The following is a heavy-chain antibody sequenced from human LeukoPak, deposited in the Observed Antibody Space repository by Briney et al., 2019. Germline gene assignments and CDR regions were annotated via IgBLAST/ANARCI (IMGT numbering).Heavy chain of an antibody. CDR2: IKQDGSEK. CDR1: GFTFSSYW. J-gene: IGHJ4*02. Sequence: PGGSLQLSCAAAGFTFSSYWMSWGRQAPGKGVEWVANIKQDGSEKYYVDSVKGRFTISRDNAKNSLYLQMNSLRAEDTAVYYCARGNDYDFWSGSRYYFDYWGQGALVTVSS. V-gene: IGHV3-7*01. CDR3: ARGNDYDFWSGSRYYFDY. D-gene: IGHD3-3*01.